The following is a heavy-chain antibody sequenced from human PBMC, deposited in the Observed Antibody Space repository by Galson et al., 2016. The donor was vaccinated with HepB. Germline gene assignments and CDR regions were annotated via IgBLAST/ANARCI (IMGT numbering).Heavy chain of an antibody. Sequence: SETLSLTCAVSGGSISNSNWWSWVRQPPGKGLEWIGDIYRSGNTNYNPSLKSRVTISVDKSKNQFSLKLSSVTAADTAMYYCARYNDYYYGSGYYWYFDYWGQGALVTVSS. CDR3: ARYNDYYYGSGYYWYFDY. J-gene: IGHJ4*02. CDR1: GGSISNSNW. D-gene: IGHD3-22*01. CDR2: IYRSGNT. V-gene: IGHV4-4*02.